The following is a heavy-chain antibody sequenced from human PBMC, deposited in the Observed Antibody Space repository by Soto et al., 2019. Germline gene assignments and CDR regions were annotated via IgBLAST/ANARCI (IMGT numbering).Heavy chain of an antibody. J-gene: IGHJ2*01. CDR1: GFTFSSYG. Sequence: QVQLVESGGGVVQPGRSLRLSCAASGFTFSSYGMHWVRQAPGKGLEWVAVISYDGSNKYYVDSVKGRFTISRDNSKNTLYLQMNSLRAEDTAVYYCAKPPTMAYWYFDLWGRGTLVTVSS. CDR2: ISYDGSNK. CDR3: AKPPTMAYWYFDL. V-gene: IGHV3-30*18. D-gene: IGHD5-12*01.